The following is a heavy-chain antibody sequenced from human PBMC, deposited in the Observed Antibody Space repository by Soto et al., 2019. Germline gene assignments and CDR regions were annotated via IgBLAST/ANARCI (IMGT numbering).Heavy chain of an antibody. CDR2: IYYRGNT. CDR3: ARTGIIGPRTKNYGDYEDY. V-gene: IGHV4-39*01. CDR1: SGSISSSSSY. D-gene: IGHD4-17*01. J-gene: IGHJ4*02. Sequence: PSETLSLTCTVSSGSISSSSSYWGWIRQPPGKGLEWIGNIYYRGNTYYNPSLKSRVTISIDSSKTQFSLKLNSVTTADTAVYYCARTGIIGPRTKNYGDYEDYWGQGTLVTVSS.